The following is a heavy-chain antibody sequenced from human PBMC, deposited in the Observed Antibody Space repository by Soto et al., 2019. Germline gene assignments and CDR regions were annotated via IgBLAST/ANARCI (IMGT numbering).Heavy chain of an antibody. D-gene: IGHD2-15*01. Sequence: GGSLRLSCAASGFTFSSYAMSWVRQAPGKGLEWVSGITGSGLTTFYADSVKGRLTISRDKNTLYLQMDSLTAEDTAVYYCAKGGRYCSGVACYSSYWGQGTLVTVSS. V-gene: IGHV3-23*01. J-gene: IGHJ4*02. CDR1: GFTFSSYA. CDR3: AKGGRYCSGVACYSSY. CDR2: ITGSGLTT.